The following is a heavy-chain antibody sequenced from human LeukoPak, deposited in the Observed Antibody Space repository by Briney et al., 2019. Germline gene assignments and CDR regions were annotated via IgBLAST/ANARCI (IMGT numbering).Heavy chain of an antibody. CDR2: IRYDGSDK. CDR1: GFTFSSYG. J-gene: IGHJ4*02. D-gene: IGHD5-12*01. V-gene: IGHV3-30*02. Sequence: GGSLRLSCAASGFTFSSYGMHWVRQAPGKGLEWVAFIRYDGSDKYYADSVKGRFTISRDNSKNTLYLQMNSLRAEDTAVYYCAKVRGGYSGYDHFDYWGQGTLVTVSS. CDR3: AKVRGGYSGYDHFDY.